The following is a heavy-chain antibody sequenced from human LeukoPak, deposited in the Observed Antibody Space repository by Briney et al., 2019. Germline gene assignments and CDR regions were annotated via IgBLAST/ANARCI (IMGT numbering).Heavy chain of an antibody. V-gene: IGHV1-18*01. CDR2: ISAYNGNT. CDR3: ARGIFAEKWELPPGSFDY. Sequence: ASVKVSCKASGYTFTSYGISWVRQAPGQGLEWMGWISAYNGNTNYAQKLQGRVTMTTDTSTSTAYMELRSLRSDDTAVYYCARGIFAEKWELPPGSFDYWGQGTLVTVSS. D-gene: IGHD1-7*01. CDR1: GYTFTSYG. J-gene: IGHJ4*02.